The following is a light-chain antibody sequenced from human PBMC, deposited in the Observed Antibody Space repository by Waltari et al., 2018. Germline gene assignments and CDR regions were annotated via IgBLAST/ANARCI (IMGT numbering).Light chain of an antibody. CDR2: GND. V-gene: IGLV1-44*01. Sequence: QSALTQPPSVSGTPGQRVTISCSGSYSNIGSRAVTWYKQLPGTAPKLLIYGNDHRPSGFPDRFSGSKSGTSASLAISGLQSEDETDYYCATWDDSLNWVFGGGTKLTVL. CDR1: YSNIGSRA. CDR3: ATWDDSLNWV. J-gene: IGLJ3*02.